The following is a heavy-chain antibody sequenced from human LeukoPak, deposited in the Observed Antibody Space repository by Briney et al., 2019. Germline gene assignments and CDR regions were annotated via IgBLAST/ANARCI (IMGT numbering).Heavy chain of an antibody. V-gene: IGHV3-33*08. CDR3: ARDDCSTTCCYAY. CDR1: GFTFSSYA. Sequence: GGSLRLSCAASGFTFSSYAMSCVRQAPGKGLEWVAVIWYDGSKKYHADSVKGRFTISRDISKNTLYLEMSSLRAEDTALYYCARDDCSTTCCYAYWGQGTLVTVSS. CDR2: IWYDGSKK. D-gene: IGHD2-2*01. J-gene: IGHJ4*02.